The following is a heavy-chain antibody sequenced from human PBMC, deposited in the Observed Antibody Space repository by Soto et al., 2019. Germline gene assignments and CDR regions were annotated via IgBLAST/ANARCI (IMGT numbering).Heavy chain of an antibody. V-gene: IGHV3-23*01. CDR3: AKGRGLPSEFDY. J-gene: IGHJ4*02. CDR1: GFTFSDYA. CDR2: FSNTGGGT. Sequence: EVQLLESGGGLVQPGGSLRLSCAASGFTFSDYAMSWVRQAPGKGLEWVSVFSNTGGGTYYADSVKGRFTISRDNSKNMLYLQMTSLRAEETAVYYCAKGRGLPSEFDYWGQGTLVTVSS.